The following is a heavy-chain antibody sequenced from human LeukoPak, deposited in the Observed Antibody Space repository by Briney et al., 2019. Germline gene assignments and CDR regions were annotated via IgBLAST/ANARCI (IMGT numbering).Heavy chain of an antibody. CDR1: GFTFTTFG. V-gene: IGHV3-30*03. Sequence: PGGSLRLSCAASGFTFTTFGIHWVRQAPGKGLEWVAAISPDGNIDYYSDSVKGRFSISRDDSKNMIYLQMNSLRGEDSAVYLCARINNFDDFWGQGTLVTVSS. CDR2: ISPDGNID. D-gene: IGHD1-1*01. CDR3: ARINNFDDF. J-gene: IGHJ4*02.